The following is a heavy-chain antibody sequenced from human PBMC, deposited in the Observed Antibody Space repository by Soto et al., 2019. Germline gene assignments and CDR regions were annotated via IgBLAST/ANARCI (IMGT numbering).Heavy chain of an antibody. Sequence: QITLKESVPTLVKPPQTLTLTCTFSGLSLSTSGEAVGWIRQPPGKALEWLALIYWDDDKRYNPTLKTRLTITKDNSKNQVVLTHTNMDTVDPATDYCVHYVSTSTAGWFAPWGQGILVTVPS. CDR2: IYWDDDK. V-gene: IGHV2-5*02. CDR3: VHYVSTSTAGWFAP. CDR1: GLSLSTSGEA. J-gene: IGHJ5*02. D-gene: IGHD3-10*02.